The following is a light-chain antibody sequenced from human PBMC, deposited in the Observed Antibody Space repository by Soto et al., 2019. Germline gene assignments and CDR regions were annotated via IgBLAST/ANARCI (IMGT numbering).Light chain of an antibody. V-gene: IGLV2-14*01. J-gene: IGLJ1*01. CDR1: STDVGGYKY. CDR2: EGN. Sequence: QAALTQPASVSVSPGQSITISCTGTSTDVGGYKYVSWYQQHPGPAPKLMIFEGNGRPSGVSDGFSGSKSGNTASLTISGLQPEVEADYYCSSFSSRSTPYVFGTGTTLTVL. CDR3: SSFSSRSTPYV.